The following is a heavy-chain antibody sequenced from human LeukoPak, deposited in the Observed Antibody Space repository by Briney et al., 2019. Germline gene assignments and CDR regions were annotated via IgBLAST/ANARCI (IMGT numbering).Heavy chain of an antibody. D-gene: IGHD6-19*01. Sequence: SETLSLTCTVSGGSISSYYWSWIRQPPGKGLEWIGYIYYSGSTNYNPSLKSRVTISVDTSKNQFSLKLSSVTAADTAVYYCARLQWASLPHHPFDYWGQGTLVTVSS. CDR1: GGSISSYY. CDR3: ARLQWASLPHHPFDY. J-gene: IGHJ4*02. CDR2: IYYSGST. V-gene: IGHV4-59*08.